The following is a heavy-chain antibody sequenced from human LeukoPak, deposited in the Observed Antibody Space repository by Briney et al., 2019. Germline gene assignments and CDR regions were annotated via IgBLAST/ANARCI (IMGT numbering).Heavy chain of an antibody. CDR3: ARDGAARSPPDY. CDR1: GYTSTSYG. J-gene: IGHJ4*02. Sequence: VSVKVSCKASGYTSTSYGISWVRQAPGQGLEWMGWINPNSGGTNYAQKFQGRVTMTRDTSISTAYMELSRLRSDDTAVYYCARDGAARSPPDYWGQGTLVTVSS. V-gene: IGHV1-2*02. D-gene: IGHD6-6*01. CDR2: INPNSGGT.